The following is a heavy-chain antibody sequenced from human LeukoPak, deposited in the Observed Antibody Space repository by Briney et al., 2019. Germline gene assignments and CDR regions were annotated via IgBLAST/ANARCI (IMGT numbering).Heavy chain of an antibody. J-gene: IGHJ4*02. V-gene: IGHV4-4*07. D-gene: IGHD2-2*01. CDR3: AREVGYCSSTSCYAPDY. Sequence: PSETLSLTCTVSGGSISSYYWSWIRQPAGKGLEWIGRIYTSGSTNYNPSLKSRVTISVDTSKNQFSLKLSSVTAADTAVYYCAREVGYCSSTSCYAPDYWGQGTLVTVSS. CDR1: GGSISSYY. CDR2: IYTSGST.